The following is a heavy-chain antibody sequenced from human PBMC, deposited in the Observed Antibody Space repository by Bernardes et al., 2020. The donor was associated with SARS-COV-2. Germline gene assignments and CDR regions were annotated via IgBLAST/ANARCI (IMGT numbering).Heavy chain of an antibody. Sequence: ASVKVSCKASGYTFTGYYMHWVRQAPGQGLEWMGWINPNSGGTNYAQKFQGRVTMTRDTSISTAYMELSRLRSDDTAVYYCARDKLPRIAARGFHFDYWGQGTLVTVSS. J-gene: IGHJ4*02. V-gene: IGHV1-2*02. CDR1: GYTFTGYY. CDR2: INPNSGGT. D-gene: IGHD6-6*01. CDR3: ARDKLPRIAARGFHFDY.